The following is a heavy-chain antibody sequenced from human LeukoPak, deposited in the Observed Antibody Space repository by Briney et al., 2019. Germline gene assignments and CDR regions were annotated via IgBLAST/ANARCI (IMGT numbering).Heavy chain of an antibody. CDR2: ISYDGSNK. J-gene: IGHJ4*02. CDR1: GFTFSSYA. V-gene: IGHV3-30-3*01. D-gene: IGHD3-10*01. Sequence: GGSLRLSSAASGFTFSSYAMHWVRQAPGKGLEWVAVISYDGSNKYYADSVKGRFTISRDNSKNTLYLQMNSLRAEDTAVYYCARDHYYGSGSYGDYWGQGTLVTVSS. CDR3: ARDHYYGSGSYGDY.